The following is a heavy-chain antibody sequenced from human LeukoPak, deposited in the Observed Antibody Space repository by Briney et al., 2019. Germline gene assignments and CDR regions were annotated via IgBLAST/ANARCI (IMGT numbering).Heavy chain of an antibody. D-gene: IGHD3-22*01. Sequence: GGSLRLSCAASGFTVSTNYMSWVRQAPGKGLEWVSLIYSGGYTYYADSVRGRFTISRDNSRNTLYLQMNSLRAEDTAVYYCVRQRYYYDSRGPYFDYWGQGTLVTVSS. CDR3: VRQRYYYDSRGPYFDY. J-gene: IGHJ4*02. CDR1: GFTVSTNY. V-gene: IGHV3-53*01. CDR2: IYSGGYT.